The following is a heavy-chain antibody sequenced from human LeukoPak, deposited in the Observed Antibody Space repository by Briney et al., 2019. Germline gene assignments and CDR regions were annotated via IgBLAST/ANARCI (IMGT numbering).Heavy chain of an antibody. CDR2: IYYSGST. D-gene: IGHD4-23*01. J-gene: IGHJ6*03. V-gene: IGHV4-61*01. CDR1: GYSISSGYY. Sequence: SETLSLTCTVSGYSISSGYYWGWIRQPPGKGLEWIGYIYYSGSTNYNPSLKSRVTISVDTSKNQFSLKLSSVTAADTAVYYCARDGGPPYYYYYMDVWGKGTTVTISS. CDR3: ARDGGPPYYYYYMDV.